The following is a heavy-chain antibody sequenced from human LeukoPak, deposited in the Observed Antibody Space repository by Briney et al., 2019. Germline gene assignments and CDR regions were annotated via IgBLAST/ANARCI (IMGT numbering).Heavy chain of an antibody. J-gene: IGHJ4*02. CDR2: IWYDGSNK. D-gene: IGHD3-22*01. CDR3: VRGGYDSSGVTLDY. CDR1: GFTFSSYG. Sequence: GGSLRLSCAASGFTFSSYGMHWVRQAPGKGLEWVAVIWYDGSNKYYADSVKGRFTISRDNAKNTQYLQMDSLRAEDTAVYYCVRGGYDSSGVTLDYWGQGTQVTVSS. V-gene: IGHV3-33*08.